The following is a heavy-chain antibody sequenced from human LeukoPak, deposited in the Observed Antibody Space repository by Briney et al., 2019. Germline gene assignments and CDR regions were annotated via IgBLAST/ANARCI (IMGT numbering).Heavy chain of an antibody. CDR1: GFTFSSYA. J-gene: IGHJ4*02. V-gene: IGHV3-23*01. Sequence: GGSLRLSCAASGFTFSSYAMSWVRQAPGKGLEWVSAITATSSSTYDADSVQGRFTISRDKSKNTLFLQMNSLRAEDTAVYYCASSRYDSSGYYGIIGYWGQGTLVTVSS. D-gene: IGHD3-22*01. CDR3: ASSRYDSSGYYGIIGY. CDR2: ITATSSST.